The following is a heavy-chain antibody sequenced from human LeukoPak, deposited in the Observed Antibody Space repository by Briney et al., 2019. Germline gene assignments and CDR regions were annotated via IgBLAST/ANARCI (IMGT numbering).Heavy chain of an antibody. CDR3: ARGIGPFWFDP. CDR2: INHSGST. Sequence: PSETLSLTCAVSGGSISSGGYSWSWIRQPPGKGLEWIGEINHSGSTNYNPSLKSRVTISVDTSKNQFSLKLSSVTAADTAVYYCARGIGPFWFDPWGQGTLVTVSS. CDR1: GGSISSGGYS. V-gene: IGHV4-34*01. J-gene: IGHJ5*02. D-gene: IGHD3-10*01.